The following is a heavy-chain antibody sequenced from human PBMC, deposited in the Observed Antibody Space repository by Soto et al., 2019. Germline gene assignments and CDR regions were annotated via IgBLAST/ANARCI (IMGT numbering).Heavy chain of an antibody. J-gene: IGHJ4*02. V-gene: IGHV3-33*01. Sequence: HPGGSLRLSCAASGFTFSSYGMHWVRQAPGKGLEWVAVIWYDGSNKYYADSVKGRFTISRDNSKNTLYLQMNSLRAEDTAVYYCARAYYYYDSSRIDYWGQGTLVTVSS. CDR1: GFTFSSYG. CDR2: IWYDGSNK. D-gene: IGHD3-22*01. CDR3: ARAYYYYDSSRIDY.